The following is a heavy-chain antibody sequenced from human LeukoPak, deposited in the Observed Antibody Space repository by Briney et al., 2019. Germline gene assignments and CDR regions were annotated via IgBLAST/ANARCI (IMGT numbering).Heavy chain of an antibody. V-gene: IGHV3-13*01. D-gene: IGHD6-19*01. CDR3: ARGGIQVSGIDEFDY. CDR2: IGIRGDT. Sequence: GGSLRLSCAASGFTFIDYDMHWVRQVIGKGLEWVSAIGIRGDTHYSGSVKGRFTISRENAASSLYLQMNSLRAEDTAVYYCARGGIQVSGIDEFDYWGQGTLDTVSS. J-gene: IGHJ4*02. CDR1: GFTFIDYD.